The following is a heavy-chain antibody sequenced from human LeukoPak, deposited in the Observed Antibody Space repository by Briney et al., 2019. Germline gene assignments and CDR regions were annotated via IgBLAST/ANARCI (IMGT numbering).Heavy chain of an antibody. V-gene: IGHV5-51*01. D-gene: IGHD3-3*01. CDR3: ARWGVTIFGVTLLDY. CDR1: GDGFINYW. CDR2: IYPVDSDT. J-gene: IGHJ4*02. Sequence: GESLKISCKGSGDGFINYWIAWVRQRPGRGLEWMGIIYPVDSDTRYSPSFQGQVTMSADKSISTAYLQWSSLKASDTAIYYCARWGVTIFGVTLLDYWGQGTLVTVSS.